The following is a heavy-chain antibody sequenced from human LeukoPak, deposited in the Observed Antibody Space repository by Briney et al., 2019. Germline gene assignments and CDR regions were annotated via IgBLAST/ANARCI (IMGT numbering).Heavy chain of an antibody. CDR1: GGSVSSYY. CDR2: IYTSGST. D-gene: IGHD2-2*01. V-gene: IGHV4-4*07. Sequence: PSETLSLTCTVSGGSVSSYYWSWIRQPAGKGLEWIGRIYTSGSTNYNPSLKSRVTMSVDTSKNQFSLKLSSVTAADTAVYYCARERRNIVVVPAATDYYYYMDVWGKGTTVTVSS. CDR3: ARERRNIVVVPAATDYYYYMDV. J-gene: IGHJ6*03.